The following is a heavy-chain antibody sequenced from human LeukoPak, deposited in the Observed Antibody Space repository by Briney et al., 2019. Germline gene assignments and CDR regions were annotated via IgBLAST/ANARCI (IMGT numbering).Heavy chain of an antibody. D-gene: IGHD2-8*01. Sequence: GGSLRLSCAASGFTFSSYAMHWVRQAPGKGLEWVAVISYDGSNKYYADSVKGRFTISRDNSKNTLYLQMNSLRAEDTAVYYCARDQVSDAPFDYWGQGTLVTVSS. CDR2: ISYDGSNK. V-gene: IGHV3-30-3*01. J-gene: IGHJ4*02. CDR3: ARDQVSDAPFDY. CDR1: GFTFSSYA.